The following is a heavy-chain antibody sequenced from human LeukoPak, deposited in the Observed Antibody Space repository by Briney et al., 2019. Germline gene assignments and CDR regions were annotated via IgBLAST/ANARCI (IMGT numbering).Heavy chain of an antibody. J-gene: IGHJ4*02. CDR3: VRTHDYYDRSGYAY. CDR2: ISSSSYI. D-gene: IGHD3-22*01. CDR1: GFTFSSYS. V-gene: IGHV3-21*01. Sequence: GGSLRLSCAASGFTFSSYSMNWVRQAPGKGLEWVSSISSSSYIYYADSVKGRFTISIDNAKNSLYLQMNSLRAEDTAVYYCVRTHDYYDRSGYAYWGQGTLVTVSS.